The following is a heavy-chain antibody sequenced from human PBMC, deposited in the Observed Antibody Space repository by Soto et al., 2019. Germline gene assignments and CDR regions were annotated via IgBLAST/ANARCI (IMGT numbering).Heavy chain of an antibody. Sequence: EVQLVESGGGLVQPGGSLRLSCAASGFTFSTYWMHWVRQAPGKGLVWVSRINEDGSTINYADSVKGRFTISRDNAKNTLNRKVNSLGAEDTVVYYSTRDRGGRGGYWGQGTLVTVSS. V-gene: IGHV3-74*01. CDR1: GFTFSTYW. CDR2: INEDGSTI. D-gene: IGHD3-16*01. CDR3: TRDRGGRGGY. J-gene: IGHJ4*02.